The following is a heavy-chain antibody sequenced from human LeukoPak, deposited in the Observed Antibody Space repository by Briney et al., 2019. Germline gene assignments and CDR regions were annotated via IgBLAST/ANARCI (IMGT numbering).Heavy chain of an antibody. CDR2: ISGSGGST. J-gene: IGHJ3*02. CDR3: AIRGLLQPNGNAFDI. V-gene: IGHV3-23*01. CDR1: GFTFSSYA. Sequence: GGSLRLSCAASGFTFSSYAMSWVRQAPGKGLEWVSAISGSGGSTYSADSVKGRFTISRDNSKNTLYLQMNSLRAEDTAVYYCAIRGLLQPNGNAFDIWGQGTMVTVSS. D-gene: IGHD3-22*01.